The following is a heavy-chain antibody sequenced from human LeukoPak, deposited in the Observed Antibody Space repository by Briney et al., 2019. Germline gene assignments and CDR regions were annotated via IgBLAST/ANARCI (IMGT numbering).Heavy chain of an antibody. J-gene: IGHJ4*02. CDR3: AKDHLRGDGSYFDY. CDR2: ISSSSNYI. V-gene: IGHV3-21*04. Sequence: GGSLRLSCAASGFTFSSYSMNWVRQAPGKGLEWVSSISSSSNYIYYADSVKGRFTISRDNSKNSLYLQMNSLRTEDTALYYCAKDHLRGDGSYFDYWGQGTLVTVSS. CDR1: GFTFSSYS. D-gene: IGHD3-10*01.